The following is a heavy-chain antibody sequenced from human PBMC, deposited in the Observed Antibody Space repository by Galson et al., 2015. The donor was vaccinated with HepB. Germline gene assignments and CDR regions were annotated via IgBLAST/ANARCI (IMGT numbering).Heavy chain of an antibody. D-gene: IGHD5-12*01. J-gene: IGHJ5*02. V-gene: IGHV1-69*04. CDR2: IIPILGIA. CDR3: ARDLRGYDTGVNWFDP. Sequence: SVKVSCKASGGTFSSYAISWVRQAPGQGLEWMGRIIPILGIANYAQKFQGRVTITADKSTSTAYMELSSLRSEDTAVYYCARDLRGYDTGVNWFDPWGQGTLVTVSS. CDR1: GGTFSSYA.